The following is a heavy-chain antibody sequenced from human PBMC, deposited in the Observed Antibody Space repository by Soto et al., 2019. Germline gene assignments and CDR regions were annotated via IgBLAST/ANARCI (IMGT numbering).Heavy chain of an antibody. J-gene: IGHJ4*02. CDR3: TRDGRGSSFIFYFDY. CDR2: ISSTSTYI. Sequence: GGSLRLSCAASGFIFSDYSMDWVRQAPGKGLEWVASISSTSTYISYADSVRGRVTISRDNAKNSLYLQMNSLTAEDTAVYYCTRDGRGSSFIFYFDYWGQGTLVTVSS. D-gene: IGHD1-26*01. CDR1: GFIFSDYS. V-gene: IGHV3-21*01.